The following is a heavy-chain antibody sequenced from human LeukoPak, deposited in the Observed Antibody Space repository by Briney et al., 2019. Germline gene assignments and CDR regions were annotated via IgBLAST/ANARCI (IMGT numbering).Heavy chain of an antibody. CDR1: GFTFSSYS. Sequence: GGSLRLSCAASGFTFSSYSMNWVRQAPGKGLEWVSYISSSSSTIYYADSVKGRFTISRDNAKNSLYLQMNSLRAEDTAVYYCARDQVAVPRLIVVVVAATLDYYYGMDVWGQGTTVTVSS. CDR3: ARDQVAVPRLIVVVVAATLDYYYGMDV. J-gene: IGHJ6*02. D-gene: IGHD2-15*01. CDR2: ISSSSSTI. V-gene: IGHV3-48*01.